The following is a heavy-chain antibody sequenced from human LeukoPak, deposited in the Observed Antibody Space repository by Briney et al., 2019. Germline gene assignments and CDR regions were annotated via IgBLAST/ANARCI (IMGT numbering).Heavy chain of an antibody. CDR2: IKQDGSEK. V-gene: IGHV3-7*01. D-gene: IGHD3-22*01. CDR1: GFTFSSYW. Sequence: PGGSLRLSCAASGFTFSSYWMSWVRQAPGKGLEWVANIKQDGSEKYYVDSVKGRFTISRDNAKNSLYLQMNSLRAEDAAVYYCAREGYYYDSSGYLDYWGQGTLVTVSS. CDR3: AREGYYYDSSGYLDY. J-gene: IGHJ4*02.